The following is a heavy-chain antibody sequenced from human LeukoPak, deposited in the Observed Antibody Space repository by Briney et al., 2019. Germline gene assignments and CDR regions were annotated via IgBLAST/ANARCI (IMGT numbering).Heavy chain of an antibody. J-gene: IGHJ4*02. Sequence: SETLSLTCTVSGGSISSYYWSWIRQPPGKGLEWIGRIYTSGSTNYNPSLKSRVTISVDTSKNQFSLKLSSVTAADTAVYYCARGNHLYGSDYWGQGTLVTVSS. CDR2: IYTSGST. D-gene: IGHD3-10*01. V-gene: IGHV4-4*08. CDR1: GGSISSYY. CDR3: ARGNHLYGSDY.